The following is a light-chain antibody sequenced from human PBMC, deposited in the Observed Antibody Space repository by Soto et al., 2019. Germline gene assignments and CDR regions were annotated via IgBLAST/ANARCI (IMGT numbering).Light chain of an antibody. CDR2: GAS. V-gene: IGKV3D-15*01. J-gene: IGKJ4*01. Sequence: TVMTQSPVTLSVSPGERATLSCRASQSVSSKLAWYQQKRGQAPRLLIYGASTRATGIPARFSGSGSETEFTLTISSLQSADFADYYCQQYNNWPPLFGGGTKVEIK. CDR3: QQYNNWPPL. CDR1: QSVSSK.